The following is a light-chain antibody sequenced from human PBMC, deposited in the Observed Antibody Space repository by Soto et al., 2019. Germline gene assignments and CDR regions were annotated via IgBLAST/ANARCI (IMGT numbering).Light chain of an antibody. J-gene: IGKJ4*01. Sequence: EIVVTQSPATLSVSPGERATLSCRASQSVGNNFAWYQQKPGQAPRLLIFATSTRATGVPARFSGSGSGTDLTLTISSLQSEDFAVYYCQQYGDWPLTFGGGAKVEIE. CDR1: QSVGNN. CDR3: QQYGDWPLT. V-gene: IGKV3-15*01. CDR2: ATS.